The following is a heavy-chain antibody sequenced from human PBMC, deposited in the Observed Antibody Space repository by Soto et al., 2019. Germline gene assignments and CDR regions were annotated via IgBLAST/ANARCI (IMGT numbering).Heavy chain of an antibody. D-gene: IGHD2-21*02. CDR1: GGSISSYY. J-gene: IGHJ6*02. V-gene: IGHV4-59*01. CDR3: ARGPSAVVVTAIPGYYYGMDV. Sequence: QVQLQESGPGLVKPSETLSLTCTVSGGSISSYYWSWLRQPPGKGLEWIGYIYYSGSTNYNPSLKSRVTISVDTSKNQFSLKLSSVTAADTAVYYCARGPSAVVVTAIPGYYYGMDVWGQGTTVTVSS. CDR2: IYYSGST.